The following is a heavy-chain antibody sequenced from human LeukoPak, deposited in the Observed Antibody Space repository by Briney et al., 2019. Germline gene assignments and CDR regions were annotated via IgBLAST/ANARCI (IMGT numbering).Heavy chain of an antibody. Sequence: SETLSLTCAVYGGSFSGYSWSWIRQPPGKGLDWIAYIYYTGSTYYNPSLKSRVTISLDTSKNQFSLKLTSVTAADTAVYYCARGGDSSGYEGRFDPWGQGTLVTVSS. D-gene: IGHD3-22*01. V-gene: IGHV4-30-4*07. CDR1: GGSFSGYS. CDR2: IYYTGST. CDR3: ARGGDSSGYEGRFDP. J-gene: IGHJ5*02.